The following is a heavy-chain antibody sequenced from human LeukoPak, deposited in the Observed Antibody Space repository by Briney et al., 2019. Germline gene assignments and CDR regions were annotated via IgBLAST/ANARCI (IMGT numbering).Heavy chain of an antibody. J-gene: IGHJ4*02. D-gene: IGHD4-17*01. V-gene: IGHV4-59*01. CDR1: GGSISSYY. CDR3: ARDLGYGDPFDF. Sequence: PSETLSLTCTVSGGSISSYYWSWIRQPPGKGLEWIGYFYFSGNTNYNPSLKSRVTISIDTSKNHFSLELNSVTAADTAVYYCARDLGYGDPFDFWGQGTLVTVSS. CDR2: FYFSGNT.